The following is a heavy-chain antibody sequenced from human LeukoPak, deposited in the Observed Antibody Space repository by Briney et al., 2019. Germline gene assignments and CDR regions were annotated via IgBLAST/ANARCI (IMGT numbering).Heavy chain of an antibody. J-gene: IGHJ4*02. D-gene: IGHD4-17*01. CDR1: GYTFTSYD. CDR2: MNPNSGNT. V-gene: IGHV1-8*01. CDR3: AREPYHGDYAD. Sequence: GASVKVSCKASGYTFTSYDIDWARQATGQGLEWMGRMNPNSGNTGYAQKFQGRVTMTRNTSISTAYMELSSLRSEDTAVYYCAREPYHGDYADWGQGTLVTVSS.